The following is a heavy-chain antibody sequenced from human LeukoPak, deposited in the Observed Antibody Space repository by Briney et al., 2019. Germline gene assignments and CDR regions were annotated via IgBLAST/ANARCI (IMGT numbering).Heavy chain of an antibody. V-gene: IGHV4-59*01. D-gene: IGHD6-13*01. CDR3: ARCSKAGIAAAGSPYYYYGMDV. J-gene: IGHJ6*02. CDR2: IYYSGST. Sequence: PSETLSLTCTVSGGSISSYYWSWIRQPPGKGLEWIGYIYYSGSTNYNPSLKSRVTISVDTSKNQFSLKLSSVTAADTAAYYCARCSKAGIAAAGSPYYYYGMDVWGQGTTVTVSS. CDR1: GGSISSYY.